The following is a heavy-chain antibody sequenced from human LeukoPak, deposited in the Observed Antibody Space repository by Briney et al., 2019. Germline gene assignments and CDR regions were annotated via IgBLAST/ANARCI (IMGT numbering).Heavy chain of an antibody. CDR1: GFTFANNA. Sequence: GGSLRLSCAASGFTFANNAMSWVRQPPGKGLEWVSGISGGGGTTEYADSVKGRLTVSRDNSKNTLYLQMNGLRAEDTAIYYCAKGSGSAWIFDCWGQGTLVTVSS. J-gene: IGHJ4*02. CDR2: ISGGGGTT. D-gene: IGHD6-19*01. V-gene: IGHV3-23*01. CDR3: AKGSGSAWIFDC.